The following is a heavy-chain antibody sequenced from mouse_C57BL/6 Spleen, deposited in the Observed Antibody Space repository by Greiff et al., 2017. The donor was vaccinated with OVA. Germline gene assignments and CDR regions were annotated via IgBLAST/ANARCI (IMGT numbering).Heavy chain of an antibody. D-gene: IGHD1-1*02. Sequence: EVKRQEAGPGRGKPSQSLSLTCSVTGYSITSGYYWNWIRQFPGNKLEWMGYISYDGSNNYNPSLKNRISITRDTSKNQFFLKLNSVTTEDTATYYCARDGNSFDYWGQGTTLTVSS. J-gene: IGHJ2*01. CDR3: ARDGNSFDY. CDR1: GYSITSGYY. V-gene: IGHV3-6*01. CDR2: ISYDGSN.